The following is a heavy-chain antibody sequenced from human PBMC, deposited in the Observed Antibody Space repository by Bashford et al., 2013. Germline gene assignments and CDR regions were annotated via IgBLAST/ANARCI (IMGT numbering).Heavy chain of an antibody. D-gene: IGHD3-10*01. CDR3: ARDFHGSGSFGTAFDP. CDR1: GEIFNSYV. CDR2: IIPMLGTT. V-gene: IGHV1-69*04. J-gene: IGHJ5*02. Sequence: VASVKVSCEASGEIFNSYVISWLRQAPGEGLEWMGRIIPMLGTTNYEKKFRGRVTIAADKSTSTVYMELNSLRSDDTAVYYCARDFHGSGSFGTAFDPWGQGTLVTVSS.